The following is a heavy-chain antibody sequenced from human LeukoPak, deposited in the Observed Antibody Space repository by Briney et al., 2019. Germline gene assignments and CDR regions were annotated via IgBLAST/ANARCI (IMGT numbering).Heavy chain of an antibody. CDR3: ARAGIGVVGYFDY. CDR1: GFTFNSFA. D-gene: IGHD6-19*01. CDR2: TRGSGGGT. Sequence: PGGSLRLSCAASGFTFNSFAMSWVRQAPGKGLEWVSATRGSGGGTYYADSVKGRFTISSDNSKNTLYLQMNSLRAEDTALYYCARAGIGVVGYFDYWGQGTLVTVSS. J-gene: IGHJ4*02. V-gene: IGHV3-23*01.